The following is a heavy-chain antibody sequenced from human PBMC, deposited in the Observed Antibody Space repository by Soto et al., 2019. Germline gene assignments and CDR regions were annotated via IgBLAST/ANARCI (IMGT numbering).Heavy chain of an antibody. J-gene: IGHJ6*02. V-gene: IGHV4-30-4*01. CDR2: IYYSGST. Sequence: SETLSLTCTVSGGSISSGDYYWSWIRQPPGKGLEWIGYIYYSGSTYYNPSLKSRVTISVDTSKNQFSLKLSSVTAADTAVYYCARVVKDYDSSGYLPSGYYYYGMDVWGQGTTVTVSS. CDR3: ARVVKDYDSSGYLPSGYYYYGMDV. CDR1: GGSISSGDYY. D-gene: IGHD3-22*01.